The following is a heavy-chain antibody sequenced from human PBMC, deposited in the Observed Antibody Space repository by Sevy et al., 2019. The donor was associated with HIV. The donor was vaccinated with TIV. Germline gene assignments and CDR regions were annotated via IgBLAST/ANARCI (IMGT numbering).Heavy chain of an antibody. Sequence: GGSLRLSCAASGFTFSSYDMHWVRPATGKGLEWVSAIGTAGDTYYPGSVIGRFTISRENAKNSLYLQMNSLRAGDTAVYFCARGPYYYYGMDVWGQGTTVTVSS. CDR1: GFTFSSYD. CDR3: ARGPYYYYGMDV. CDR2: IGTAGDT. V-gene: IGHV3-13*01. J-gene: IGHJ6*02.